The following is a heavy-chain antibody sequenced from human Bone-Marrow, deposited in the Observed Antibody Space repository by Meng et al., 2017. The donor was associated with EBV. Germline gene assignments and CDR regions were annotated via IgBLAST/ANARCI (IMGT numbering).Heavy chain of an antibody. CDR2: IHGYSANT. CDR3: VRFSNYVLDH. Sequence: VQAGGEVQKPGASVRVSCKTSGYTFSSFTLNWVRQVPGQGFEWVGWIHGYSANTHYAQKFHGRVNMSTDTSTDTSYMELKNLRPDDTAIYYCVRFSNYVLDHWGQGTLVTVSS. V-gene: IGHV1-18*01. D-gene: IGHD3-10*01. CDR1: GYTFSSFT. J-gene: IGHJ4*02.